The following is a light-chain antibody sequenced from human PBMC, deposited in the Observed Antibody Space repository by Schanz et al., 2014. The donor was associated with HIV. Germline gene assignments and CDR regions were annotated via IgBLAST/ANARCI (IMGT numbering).Light chain of an antibody. V-gene: IGLV1-47*02. CDR2: NDH. CDR3: AAWDDSLSGRV. Sequence: QSVLTQPPSASGTPGQRVTISCSGSNSNIGSTPVNWYQQLPGTAPRLLLYNDHFRPSGVPGRFSGSRSGTSASLAISGLRFEDEADYYCAAWDDSLSGRVFGGGTKVTVL. J-gene: IGLJ3*02. CDR1: NSNIGSTP.